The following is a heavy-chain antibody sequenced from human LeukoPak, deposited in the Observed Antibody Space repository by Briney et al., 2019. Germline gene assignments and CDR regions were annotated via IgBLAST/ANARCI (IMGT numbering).Heavy chain of an antibody. CDR2: YYYSGNT. D-gene: IGHD6-13*01. J-gene: IGHJ1*01. CDR1: VVSLSNYY. V-gene: IGHV4-59*08. Sequence: PSETLSLTCTVSVVSLSNYYWSWIRQPPGKGLEWSVDYYYSGNTNYNPALKSRVTISADTSNNQFSLRLFCVTASDTAVHYCATPFSGYVSSWPAYFQHWGQGTLVTVSS. CDR3: ATPFSGYVSSWPAYFQH.